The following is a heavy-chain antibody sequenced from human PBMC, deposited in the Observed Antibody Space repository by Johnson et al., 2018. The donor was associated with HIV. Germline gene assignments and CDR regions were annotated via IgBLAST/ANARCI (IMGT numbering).Heavy chain of an antibody. CDR2: ISWNSDTI. J-gene: IGHJ3*02. CDR3: ARERRPWGPDAFDI. V-gene: IGHV3-9*01. CDR1: GFTFNDYT. Sequence: VESGGGLVQPGTSLRLSCAAPGFTFNDYTMHWVRQAPGKGLEWVSGISWNSDTIVYAASVKGRFTISRDNAKNSVYLQMNSLEAEDTAVYYCARERRPWGPDAFDIWGQGTMVTVSS. D-gene: IGHD3-16*01.